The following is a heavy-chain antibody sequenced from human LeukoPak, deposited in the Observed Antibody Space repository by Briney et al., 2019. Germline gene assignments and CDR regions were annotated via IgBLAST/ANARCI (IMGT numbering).Heavy chain of an antibody. CDR1: GFTFSSYA. V-gene: IGHV3-23*01. CDR3: ARDRVVPADLEFGYYYYGMDV. J-gene: IGHJ6*02. CDR2: ISGSGGST. D-gene: IGHD2-2*01. Sequence: PGGSLRLSCAASGFTFSSYAMSWVRQAPGKGLEWVSAISGSGGSTYYADSVKGRFTISRDNSKNTLYLQMNSLRAEDTAVYYCARDRVVPADLEFGYYYYGMDVWGQGTTVTVSS.